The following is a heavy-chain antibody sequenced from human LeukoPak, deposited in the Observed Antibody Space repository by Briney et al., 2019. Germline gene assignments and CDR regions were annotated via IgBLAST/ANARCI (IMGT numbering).Heavy chain of an antibody. CDR3: ARDNDILTGYYPGGYYYMDV. CDR1: GYTFTSHY. V-gene: IGHV1-46*01. Sequence: ASVKVSCKASGYTFTSHYVHWVRQAPGQGLEWMGIINPSGGSTSYAQKFQGRVTMTRDMSTSTVYMELSSLRSEDTAVYYCARDNDILTGYYPGGYYYMDVWGKGTTVTVSS. J-gene: IGHJ6*03. CDR2: INPSGGST. D-gene: IGHD3-9*01.